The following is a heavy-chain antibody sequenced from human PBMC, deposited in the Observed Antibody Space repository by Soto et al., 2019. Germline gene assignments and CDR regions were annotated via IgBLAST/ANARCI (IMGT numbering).Heavy chain of an antibody. CDR1: GGSISSGGYY. Sequence: SETLSLTCTVSGGSISSGGYYWSWIRQHPGKGLEWIGYIYYSGSTYYNPSLKSRVTISVDTSKNQISLKLSSVTAADTAVYYCARAIKTTYYFDYWGQGTLVTVSS. V-gene: IGHV4-31*03. CDR2: IYYSGST. J-gene: IGHJ4*02. D-gene: IGHD1-1*01. CDR3: ARAIKTTYYFDY.